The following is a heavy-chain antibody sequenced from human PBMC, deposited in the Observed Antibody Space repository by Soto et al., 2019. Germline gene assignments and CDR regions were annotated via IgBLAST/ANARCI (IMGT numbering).Heavy chain of an antibody. CDR1: GFTFSTYN. CDR2: ISTGTTYI. CDR3: AREDTYGLDYFDY. Sequence: EVQLVESGGGVPKPGVSLRLSCAASGFTFSTYNMNWVPQAPRKGLEWVSSISTGTTYISYSDSVSGRFIISRDNPKNSLYLQMYSLRAEDTAVYYCAREDTYGLDYFDYWGQGTLVTVSS. J-gene: IGHJ4*02. D-gene: IGHD5-18*01. V-gene: IGHV3-21*01.